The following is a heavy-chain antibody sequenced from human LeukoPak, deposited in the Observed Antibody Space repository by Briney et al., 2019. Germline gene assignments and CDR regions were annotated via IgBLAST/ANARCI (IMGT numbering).Heavy chain of an antibody. CDR2: ISSSSSYI. D-gene: IGHD1-26*01. CDR3: ARGPGSSGSYYVPDY. Sequence: GGSLRLSCAASGFTFSSYSMNWVRQAPGKGLEWVSSISSSSSYIYYAGSVKGRFTISRDNAKNSLYLQMNSLRAEDTAVYYCARGPGSSGSYYVPDYWGQGTLVTVSS. CDR1: GFTFSSYS. V-gene: IGHV3-21*01. J-gene: IGHJ4*02.